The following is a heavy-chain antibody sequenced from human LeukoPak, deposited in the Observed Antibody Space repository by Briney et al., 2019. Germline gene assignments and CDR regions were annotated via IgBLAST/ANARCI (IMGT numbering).Heavy chain of an antibody. D-gene: IGHD6-19*01. J-gene: IGHJ4*02. Sequence: SETLSLTCTVSGYSISSGYYWSWIRQPPGKGLEWIGEINHSGSTNYNPSLKSRVTISVDTSKNQFSLKLSSVTAADTAVYYCARGTAKGGKKRYSSGWTGRDYFDYWGQGTLVTVSS. CDR2: INHSGST. CDR3: ARGTAKGGKKRYSSGWTGRDYFDY. V-gene: IGHV4-38-2*02. CDR1: GYSISSGYY.